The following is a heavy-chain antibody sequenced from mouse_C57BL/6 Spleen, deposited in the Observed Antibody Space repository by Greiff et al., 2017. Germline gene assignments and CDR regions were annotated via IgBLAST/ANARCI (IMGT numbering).Heavy chain of an antibody. J-gene: IGHJ3*01. CDR2: ISNLAYSI. V-gene: IGHV5-15*01. D-gene: IGHD1-1*01. CDR1: GFTFSDYG. Sequence: EVMLVESGGGLVQPGGSLKLSCAASGFTFSDYGMAWVRQAPRKGPEWVAFISNLAYSIYYADTVTGRFTISRENAKNTLYLEMSSLRSEDTAMYYCARLTTVEGLAYWGQGTLVTVSA. CDR3: ARLTTVEGLAY.